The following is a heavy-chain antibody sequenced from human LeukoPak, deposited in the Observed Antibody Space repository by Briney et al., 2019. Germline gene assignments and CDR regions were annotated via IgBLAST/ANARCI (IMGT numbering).Heavy chain of an antibody. D-gene: IGHD6-6*01. Sequence: SVKVSCKASGGTFSSYAISWVRQAPGQGLEWMGGIIPIFDTANYAQSFQGRVTITADESTSTAYMELSSLRSEDTAVYYCARGSRQLVLNCAFDIWGQGTMVTVPS. CDR2: IIPIFDTA. CDR3: ARGSRQLVLNCAFDI. CDR1: GGTFSSYA. J-gene: IGHJ3*02. V-gene: IGHV1-69*13.